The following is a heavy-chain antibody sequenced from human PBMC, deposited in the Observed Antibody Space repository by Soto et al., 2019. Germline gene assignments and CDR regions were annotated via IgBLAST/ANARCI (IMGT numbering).Heavy chain of an antibody. CDR3: ARRGSGSSYDP. V-gene: IGHV3-23*01. Sequence: EVQLLESGGGLVQPGGSLRLSCAASGFTFSNYAMNWVRQAPGKGLEWVSVISGSGDSTYYADSVKGRFTISRAYSKNTLYLQMNSLQADATASYYSARRGSGSSYDPWGQGTLVTVSS. D-gene: IGHD1-26*01. CDR2: ISGSGDST. J-gene: IGHJ5*02. CDR1: GFTFSNYA.